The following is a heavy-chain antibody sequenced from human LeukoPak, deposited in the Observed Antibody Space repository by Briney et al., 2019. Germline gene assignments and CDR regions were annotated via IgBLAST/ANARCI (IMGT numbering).Heavy chain of an antibody. CDR1: GGSINSYF. J-gene: IGHJ6*04. D-gene: IGHD6-13*01. V-gene: IGHV4-59*01. CDR3: ARFSSSWYAVDV. CDR2: IYYIGST. Sequence: PSETLSLTCTVSGGSINSYFWTWIRQPPPKGVEWIGYIYYIGSTNYNHSLTRQVTISVDTSKNHFSLKLRSVTPADTAVYYCARFSSSWYAVDVWGKGITVTVPS.